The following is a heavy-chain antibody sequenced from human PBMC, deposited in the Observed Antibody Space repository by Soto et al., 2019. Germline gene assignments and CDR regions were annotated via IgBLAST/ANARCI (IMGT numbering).Heavy chain of an antibody. CDR2: IYWDDDK. J-gene: IGHJ4*02. CDR1: GFSLTTSGVG. CDR3: AHRVLRTVFGLVTTTAIYFDF. D-gene: IGHD3-3*01. V-gene: IGHV2-5*02. Sequence: ITLKDSGPTVVKPTETLTLTCTFSGFSLTTSGVGVGWVRKSPGKAPEWLALIYWDDDKRYSTSLNSKLIISKDTSKTQVVLTTANVDPADTATYYCAHRVLRTVFGLVTTTAIYFDFWGPGTPVVVSS.